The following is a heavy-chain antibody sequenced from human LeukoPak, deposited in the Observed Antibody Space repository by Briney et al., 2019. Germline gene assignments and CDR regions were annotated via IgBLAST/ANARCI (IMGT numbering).Heavy chain of an antibody. D-gene: IGHD2-8*01. J-gene: IGHJ4*02. CDR2: ISGSGGST. Sequence: GGSLLLSCAASGFTFSSYGMSWVRQAPGKGLEWVSAISGSGGSTYYADSVKGRFTISRDNSKNTLYLQMNSLRAEDTAVYYCAKDRVYAIQLFDYWGQGTLVTVSS. CDR3: AKDRVYAIQLFDY. CDR1: GFTFSSYG. V-gene: IGHV3-23*01.